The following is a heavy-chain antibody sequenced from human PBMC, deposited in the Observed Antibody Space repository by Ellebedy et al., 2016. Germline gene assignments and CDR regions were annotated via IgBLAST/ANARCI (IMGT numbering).Heavy chain of an antibody. CDR1: GCTFTSYD. J-gene: IGHJ4*02. V-gene: IGHV1-8*01. Sequence: ASVKVSXXASGCTFTSYDINWVRQATGQGLEWMGWMNPNSGNTGYAQKFQGRVTMTRNTSISTAYMELSSLRSEDTAVYYCARCGVHYENDYWGQGTLVTVSS. CDR3: ARCGVHYENDY. CDR2: MNPNSGNT. D-gene: IGHD3-22*01.